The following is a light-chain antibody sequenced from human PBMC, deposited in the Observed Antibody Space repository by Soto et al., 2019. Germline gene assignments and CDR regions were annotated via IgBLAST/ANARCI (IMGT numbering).Light chain of an antibody. CDR1: QGIRSA. CDR2: DAS. CDR3: QQFNFYPIT. J-gene: IGKJ5*01. Sequence: AIQLTQSPSSLSASVGDRVTITCRASQGIRSALAWYQQKPGKAPKLLIFDASSLQSGVPSRFSGSGSGTDFTLTISSLQPEDFAIYYCQQFNFYPITFGQGTRLEIK. V-gene: IGKV1-13*02.